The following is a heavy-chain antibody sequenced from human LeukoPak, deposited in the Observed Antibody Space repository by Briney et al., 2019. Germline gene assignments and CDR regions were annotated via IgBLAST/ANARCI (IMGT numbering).Heavy chain of an antibody. Sequence: SETLSLTCSVSGGSISRSSYYWGWIRQPPGKGLELIGSINYSGSTYYNPSLKSRVTISVDTSKNQFSLKLSSVTAADTAVYYCARSVGGYYGSGTGYYFDYWGQGTLVTVSS. V-gene: IGHV4-39*01. CDR2: INYSGST. D-gene: IGHD3-10*01. J-gene: IGHJ4*02. CDR3: ARSVGGYYGSGTGYYFDY. CDR1: GGSISRSSYY.